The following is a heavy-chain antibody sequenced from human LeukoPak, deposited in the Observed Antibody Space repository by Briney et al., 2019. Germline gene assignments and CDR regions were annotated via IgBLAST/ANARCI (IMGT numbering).Heavy chain of an antibody. J-gene: IGHJ6*03. CDR2: IRYDGSNK. V-gene: IGHV3-30*02. D-gene: IGHD5-24*01. Sequence: GGSLRLSCAASGFTFSSYGMHWVRQAPGKGLEWVAFIRYDGSNKYYADSVKGRFTISRDNSKNTLYLQMNSLRAEDTAVYYCAKEDGHYYYYMDVWGKGTTVTVSS. CDR1: GFTFSSYG. CDR3: AKEDGHYYYYMDV.